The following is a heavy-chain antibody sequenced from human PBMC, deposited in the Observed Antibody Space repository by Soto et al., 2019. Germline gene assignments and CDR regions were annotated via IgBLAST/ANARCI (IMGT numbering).Heavy chain of an antibody. J-gene: IGHJ4*02. CDR1: GYTFTSYA. D-gene: IGHD6-19*01. CDR2: INAGNGNT. CDR3: ARDLGRRNSSGDY. V-gene: IGHV1-3*01. Sequence: KQSPASVTVSCRASGYTFTSYAMHWVRQAPGQRLEWMGWINAGNGNTKYSQKFQGRVTITRDTSASTAYMELSSLRSEDTAVYYCARDLGRRNSSGDYWGQGTLVTVSS.